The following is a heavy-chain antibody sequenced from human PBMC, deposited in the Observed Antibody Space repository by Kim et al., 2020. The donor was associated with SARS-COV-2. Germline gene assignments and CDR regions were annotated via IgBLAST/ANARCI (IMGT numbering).Heavy chain of an antibody. Sequence: GESLKISCKGSGYSFTSYWISWVRQMPGKGLEWMGRIDPSDSYTNYSPSFQGHVTISADKSISTAYLQWSSLKASDTAMYYCAIRRGGYSYGLVFDYWGQGTLVTVSA. CDR2: IDPSDSYT. CDR1: GYSFTSYW. CDR3: AIRRGGYSYGLVFDY. J-gene: IGHJ4*02. V-gene: IGHV5-10-1*01. D-gene: IGHD5-18*01.